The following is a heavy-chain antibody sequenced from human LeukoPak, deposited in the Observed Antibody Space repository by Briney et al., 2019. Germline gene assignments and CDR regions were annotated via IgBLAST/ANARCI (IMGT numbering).Heavy chain of an antibody. D-gene: IGHD2-2*01. Sequence: ASVKVSCKASGYTFTGYYMHWVRQAPGQGLEWMGWINPNSGGTNYAQKFQGRVTMTRDMSTSTVYMELSSLRSEDTAVYYCARDSVPAAGWFDPWGQGTLVTVSS. J-gene: IGHJ5*02. CDR3: ARDSVPAAGWFDP. CDR1: GYTFTGYY. CDR2: INPNSGGT. V-gene: IGHV1-2*02.